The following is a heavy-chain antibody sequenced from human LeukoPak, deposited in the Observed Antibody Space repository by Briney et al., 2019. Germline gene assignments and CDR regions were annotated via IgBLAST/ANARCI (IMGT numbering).Heavy chain of an antibody. D-gene: IGHD2-2*02. CDR3: ATIAADCSSTSCYTDNFDY. Sequence: SETLSVTCAVYGGSFSGYYWSWIRQPPGKGLEWIGEINHSGSTNYNPSLKSRVTISVDTSKNQFSLKLSSVTAADTAVYYCATIAADCSSTSCYTDNFDYWGQGTLVTVSS. V-gene: IGHV4-34*01. J-gene: IGHJ4*02. CDR1: GGSFSGYY. CDR2: INHSGST.